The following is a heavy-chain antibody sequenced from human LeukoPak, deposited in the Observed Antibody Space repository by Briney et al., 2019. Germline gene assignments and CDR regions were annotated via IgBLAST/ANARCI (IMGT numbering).Heavy chain of an antibody. Sequence: KSGESLRLSCVASGFTFSRYSMNWVRQAPGNGLEWVASISSTSTFIYSSDSVKGRFTISRDTAKNSLFLQMNSLRAEDTAIYYCARDYFDSSDYPQTYYYYYMDVWGKGTTATVSS. CDR3: ARDYFDSSDYPQTYYYYYMDV. CDR1: GFTFSRYS. CDR2: ISSTSTFI. V-gene: IGHV3-21*01. J-gene: IGHJ6*03. D-gene: IGHD3-22*01.